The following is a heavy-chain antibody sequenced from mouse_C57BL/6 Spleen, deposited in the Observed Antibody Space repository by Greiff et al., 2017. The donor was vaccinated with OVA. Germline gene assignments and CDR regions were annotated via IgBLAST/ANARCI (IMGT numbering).Heavy chain of an antibody. CDR1: GYTFTSYW. CDR2: IHPNSGST. CDR3: ARSYGSGGYFDV. D-gene: IGHD1-1*01. Sequence: QVHVKQPGAELVKPGASVKLSCKASGYTFTSYWMHWVKQRPGQGLEWIGMIHPNSGSTNYNEKFKSKATLTVDKSSSTAYMQLSSLTSEDSAVYYCARSYGSGGYFDVWGTGTTVTVSS. J-gene: IGHJ1*03. V-gene: IGHV1-64*01.